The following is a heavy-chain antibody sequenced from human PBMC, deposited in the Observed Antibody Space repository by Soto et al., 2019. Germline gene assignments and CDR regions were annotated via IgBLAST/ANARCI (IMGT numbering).Heavy chain of an antibody. V-gene: IGHV5-10-1*01. CDR3: ARNKGYSTPLSYYYGMDV. CDR2: IAPSASYT. CDR1: GYSFTSYW. Sequence: GELLKISCKGSGYSFTSYWISWVRQMPWRAMEWTGRIAPSASYTNYSPFFQGQVTISADKSIRTAYLQWSSLKASDTAMYYCARNKGYSTPLSYYYGMDVWGQGTTVTVSS. J-gene: IGHJ6*02. D-gene: IGHD6-13*01.